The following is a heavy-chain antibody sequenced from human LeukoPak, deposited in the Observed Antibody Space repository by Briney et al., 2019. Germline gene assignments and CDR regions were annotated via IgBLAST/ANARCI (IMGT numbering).Heavy chain of an antibody. J-gene: IGHJ4*02. D-gene: IGHD3-16*02. CDR3: ARGHTWTLYRYYFDY. Sequence: SETLSLTCTVSGGSIRSYYWSWIRQPPGKGLEWIGYIYYSGSTNYNPSLKSRVTISVDTSKNQFSLKLSSVTAADTAMYYCARGHTWTLYRYYFDYWGQGTLVTVSS. V-gene: IGHV4-59*01. CDR2: IYYSGST. CDR1: GGSIRSYY.